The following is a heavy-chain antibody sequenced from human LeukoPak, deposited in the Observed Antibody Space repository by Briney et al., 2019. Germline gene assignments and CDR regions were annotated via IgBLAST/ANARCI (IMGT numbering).Heavy chain of an antibody. CDR3: AKVLVVAKYYYDSSGYNGPFDP. Sequence: PGGSLRLSCAASGFTFSSYAMSWVRQAPGKGLEWVSAISGSGGSTYYADSVKGRFTISRDNSKNTLHLQMNSLRAEDTAVYYCAKVLVVAKYYYDSSGYNGPFDPWGQGTLVTVSS. CDR1: GFTFSSYA. CDR2: ISGSGGST. J-gene: IGHJ5*02. D-gene: IGHD3-22*01. V-gene: IGHV3-23*01.